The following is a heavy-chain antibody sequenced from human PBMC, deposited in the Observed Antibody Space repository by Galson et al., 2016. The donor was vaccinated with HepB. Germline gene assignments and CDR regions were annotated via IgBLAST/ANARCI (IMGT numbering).Heavy chain of an antibody. CDR1: GYTFTGHY. Sequence: SVKVSCKASGYTFTGHYMHWVRQAPGQGLEWMGWINPHSGDTNYAERFQGWVTMTRDTSINTAYMELSRLTSDDTAVYYCARLARGYYAMDVWGQGTTVTVSS. CDR2: INPHSGDT. J-gene: IGHJ6*02. V-gene: IGHV1-2*04. CDR3: ARLARGYYAMDV.